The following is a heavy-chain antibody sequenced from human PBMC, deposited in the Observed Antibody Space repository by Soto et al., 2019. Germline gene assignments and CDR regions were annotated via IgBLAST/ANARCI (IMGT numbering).Heavy chain of an antibody. V-gene: IGHV1-18*01. Sequence: QVQLVQSGSEIKKPGASVKVSCKAFGYTFTSYGIGWVRQAPGQGLEWMGWISVYNDNTNYAQKFQGRVTMTTETSSSTAYMELRSLKSDDPAVYYCARIGFGGHRGQGTLVTVSS. CDR3: ARIGFGGH. J-gene: IGHJ1*01. D-gene: IGHD3-3*01. CDR2: ISVYNDNT. CDR1: GYTFTSYG.